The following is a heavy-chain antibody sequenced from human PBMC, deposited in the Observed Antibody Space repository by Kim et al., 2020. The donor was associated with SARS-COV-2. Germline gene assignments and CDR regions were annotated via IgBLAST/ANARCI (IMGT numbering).Heavy chain of an antibody. CDR2: IYTSGST. Sequence: SETLSLTCTVSGGSISSGSYYWSWIRQPAGKGLEWIGRIYTSGSTNYNPSLKSRVTISVDTSKNQFSLKLSSVTAADTAVYYCARAHSSGSNWFDPWGQGTLVTVSS. CDR3: ARAHSSGSNWFDP. V-gene: IGHV4-61*02. J-gene: IGHJ5*02. CDR1: GGSISSGSYY. D-gene: IGHD6-19*01.